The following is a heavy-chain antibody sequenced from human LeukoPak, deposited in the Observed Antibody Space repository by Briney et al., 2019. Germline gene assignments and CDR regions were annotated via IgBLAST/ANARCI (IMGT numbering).Heavy chain of an antibody. Sequence: GGSLRLSCAVSGFTFSSYAMSWVRQAPGKGLQWVSAISAGGTTYYADSVKGRFTISRDNSKNTLYLQMNSLRAEDTAVYYCATSPNDYVWGSYRYVGYWGQGTLVTVSS. CDR1: GFTFSSYA. CDR2: ISAGGTT. V-gene: IGHV3-23*01. CDR3: ATSPNDYVWGSYRYVGY. D-gene: IGHD3-16*02. J-gene: IGHJ4*02.